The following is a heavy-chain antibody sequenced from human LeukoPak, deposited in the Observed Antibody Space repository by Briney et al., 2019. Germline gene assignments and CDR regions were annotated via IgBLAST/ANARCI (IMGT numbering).Heavy chain of an antibody. CDR3: AATGIAVAQYYFDY. CDR2: INHSGST. D-gene: IGHD6-19*01. V-gene: IGHV4-34*01. CDR1: GGSISSYY. Sequence: SETLSLTCTVSGGSISSYYWSWIRQPPGKGLEWIGEINHSGSTNYNPSLKSRVTISVDTSKNQFSLKLSSVTAADTAVYYCAATGIAVAQYYFDYWGQGTLVTVSS. J-gene: IGHJ4*02.